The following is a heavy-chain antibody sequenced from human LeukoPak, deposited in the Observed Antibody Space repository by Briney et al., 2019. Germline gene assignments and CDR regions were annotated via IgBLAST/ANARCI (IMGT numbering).Heavy chain of an antibody. D-gene: IGHD3-22*01. V-gene: IGHV3-30-3*01. J-gene: IGHJ4*02. CDR2: ISYDGSNK. Sequence: GGSLRLSCAASGFTFRSYAMHWVRQAPGKGLEWGAVISYDGSNKYYADSVKGRFTISRDNSKNTLYLQMNSLRAEDTAVYYCARVDYYDSSGYYYPWGQGPLVTVSS. CDR1: GFTFRSYA. CDR3: ARVDYYDSSGYYYP.